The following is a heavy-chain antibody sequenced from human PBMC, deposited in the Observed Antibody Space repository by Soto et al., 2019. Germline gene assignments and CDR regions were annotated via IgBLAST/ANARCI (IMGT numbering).Heavy chain of an antibody. J-gene: IGHJ5*02. CDR1: GFTFDDYA. V-gene: IGHV3-9*01. Sequence: EVQLVESGGGLVQPGRSLRLSCVASGFTFDDYAMHWVRQAPGEGLEWVSGISWNSGNIGYADSVKGRFTISRDNAKNSLYLQMHSLRAEDTALYYCSKEIGYRGKVFGGWFDPWGQGTLVTVSS. CDR2: ISWNSGNI. D-gene: IGHD3-10*02. CDR3: SKEIGYRGKVFGGWFDP.